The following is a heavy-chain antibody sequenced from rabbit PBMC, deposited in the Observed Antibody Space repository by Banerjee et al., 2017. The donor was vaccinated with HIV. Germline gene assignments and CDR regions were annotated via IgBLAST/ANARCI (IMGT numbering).Heavy chain of an antibody. CDR3: ARGTYYSGGGYPFKL. J-gene: IGHJ4*01. V-gene: IGHV1S45*01. Sequence: QEQLEESGGDLVKPEGSLTLTCTASGFSFSSSYWICWVRQAPGKGLEWIACISTSSGNTYYASWAKGRFTISKTSSTTVTLQMTSLTAADTATYFCARGTYYSGGGYPFKLWGPGTLVTVS. CDR1: GFSFSSSYW. D-gene: IGHD1-1*01. CDR2: ISTSSGNT.